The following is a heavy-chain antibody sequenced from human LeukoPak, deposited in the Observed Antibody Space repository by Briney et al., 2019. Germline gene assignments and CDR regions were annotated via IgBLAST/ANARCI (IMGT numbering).Heavy chain of an antibody. CDR2: INSDGSST. J-gene: IGHJ5*02. Sequence: GGSLRLSCAASGFTFSSYWMHWVRQAPGKGLVWVSRINSDGSSTSYAGSVKGRFTISRDNAKNTLYLQMNSLRAEDTAVYYCARGALEYSSSWYNWFDPWGQGTLVTVSS. CDR3: ARGALEYSSSWYNWFDP. V-gene: IGHV3-74*01. CDR1: GFTFSSYW. D-gene: IGHD6-13*01.